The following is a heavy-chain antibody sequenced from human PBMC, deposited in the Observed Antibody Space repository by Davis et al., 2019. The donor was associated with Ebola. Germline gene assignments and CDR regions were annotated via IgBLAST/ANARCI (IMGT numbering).Heavy chain of an antibody. CDR2: ISSSGSTI. J-gene: IGHJ6*02. CDR1: GFTFSDYY. CDR3: ARGSPLYYYGMDV. V-gene: IGHV3-11*01. Sequence: GESLKISCAASGFTFSDYYMSWIRQAPGKGLEWVSYISSSGSTIYYADSVKGRFTISRDNAKNSLYLQMNSLRAEDTAVYYCARGSPLYYYGMDVWGQGTTVTVSS.